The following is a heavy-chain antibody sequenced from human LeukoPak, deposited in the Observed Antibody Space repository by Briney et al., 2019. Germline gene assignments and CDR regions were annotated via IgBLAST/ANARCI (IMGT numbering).Heavy chain of an antibody. CDR2: ISYDGRNK. J-gene: IGHJ4*02. V-gene: IGHV3-30*18. D-gene: IGHD3-10*01. Sequence: PGGSLRLSCAASGFTFRSYAIRWVRQAPGKGLEWVAVISYDGRNKYYSDSVKGRFTISRDNSKNTLFLQMNSLRAEDTAVYYCAKDLDDHGSGTCFDYWGQGTLVTVSS. CDR1: GFTFRSYA. CDR3: AKDLDDHGSGTCFDY.